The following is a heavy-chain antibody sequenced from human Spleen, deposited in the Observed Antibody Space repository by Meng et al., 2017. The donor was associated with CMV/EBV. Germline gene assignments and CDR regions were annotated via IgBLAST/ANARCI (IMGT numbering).Heavy chain of an antibody. Sequence: SGTLSLTCTVSGGSISSYYWSWIRQPPGKGLEWIGEINHSGSTNYNPFLKSRVTISVDTSKNQFSLKLSSVTAADTAVYYCARVGSWYQLLHRAYYFDYWGQGTLVTVSS. J-gene: IGHJ4*02. CDR3: ARVGSWYQLLHRAYYFDY. D-gene: IGHD2-2*01. CDR2: INHSGST. CDR1: GGSISSYY. V-gene: IGHV4-34*01.